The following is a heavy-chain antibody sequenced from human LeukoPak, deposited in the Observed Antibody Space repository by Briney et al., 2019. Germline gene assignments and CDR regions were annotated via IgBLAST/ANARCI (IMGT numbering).Heavy chain of an antibody. CDR1: GFTFSSYG. CDR2: ISYDGSNK. Sequence: GRSLRLSCAASGFTFSSYGLHWVRQVPGKGLEWVAVISYDGSNKYYADSVKGRFTISRDNSKNTLYLQMNSLRAEDTAVYYCAKDSGTGGLDYWGQGTLVTVSS. V-gene: IGHV3-30*18. J-gene: IGHJ4*02. CDR3: AKDSGTGGLDY. D-gene: IGHD1-1*01.